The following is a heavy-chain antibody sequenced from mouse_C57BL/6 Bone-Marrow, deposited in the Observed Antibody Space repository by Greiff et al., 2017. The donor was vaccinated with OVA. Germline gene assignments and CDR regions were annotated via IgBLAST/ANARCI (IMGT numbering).Heavy chain of an antibody. J-gene: IGHJ3*01. CDR3: ASRTSKGFAY. V-gene: IGHV1-50*01. Sequence: QVQLQQPGAELVKPGASVKLSCKASGYTFTSYWMQWVKQRPGQGLEWIGEIDPSDSYTNYNQKFKGKATLTVDTSSSTAYMQLSSLTSEDSAVYCGASRTSKGFAYWGQGTLVTVSA. D-gene: IGHD2-10*02. CDR1: GYTFTSYW. CDR2: IDPSDSYT.